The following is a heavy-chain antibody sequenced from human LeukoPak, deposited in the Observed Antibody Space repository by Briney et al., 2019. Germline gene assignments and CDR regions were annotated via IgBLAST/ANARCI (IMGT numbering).Heavy chain of an antibody. D-gene: IGHD4-17*01. J-gene: IGHJ4*02. Sequence: PSETLSLTCTVSGGSISSSSYYWGWIRQPPGKGLVRIGEINHSGYTNYKPSLQRRITISVDTSKNQFSLKLSAMTAADTAVYYCARYQSGDYNPPYDYWGQGTLVTVSS. CDR2: INHSGYT. CDR3: ARYQSGDYNPPYDY. V-gene: IGHV4-39*07. CDR1: GGSISSSSYY.